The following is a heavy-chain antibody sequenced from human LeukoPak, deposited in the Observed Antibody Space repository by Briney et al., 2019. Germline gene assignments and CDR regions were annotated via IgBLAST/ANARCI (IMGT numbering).Heavy chain of an antibody. CDR2: TYTSVGI. D-gene: IGHD3-10*01. CDR3: ARVVRRGVNWFDP. CDR1: GGSISSSN. Sequence: SETLSLTCTVSGGSISSSNWSWIRQPAGKGLEWIGGTYTSVGINFNHSLKSRVTMSVDTSKNQFSLKLSSVTAADTAVYYCARVVRRGVNWFDPWGQGTLVTVSA. V-gene: IGHV4-4*07. J-gene: IGHJ5*02.